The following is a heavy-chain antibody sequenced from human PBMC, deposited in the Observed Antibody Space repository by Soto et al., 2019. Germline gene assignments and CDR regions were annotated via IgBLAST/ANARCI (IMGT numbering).Heavy chain of an antibody. J-gene: IGHJ6*02. D-gene: IGHD2-15*01. Sequence: SVKVSCKASGYTFTSYGISWVREAPVQGLEWMGWISAYNGNTNYAQKLQGRVTMTTDTSTSTAYMELRSMRSDDTAVYYCARDTALSGPGYYYGMDVWGQGTTVTVYS. CDR2: ISAYNGNT. CDR3: ARDTALSGPGYYYGMDV. CDR1: GYTFTSYG. V-gene: IGHV1-18*04.